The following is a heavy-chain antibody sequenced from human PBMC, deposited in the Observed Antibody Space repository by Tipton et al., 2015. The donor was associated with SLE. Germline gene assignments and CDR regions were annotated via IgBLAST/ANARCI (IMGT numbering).Heavy chain of an antibody. CDR1: GGSISSYH. Sequence: TLSLTCTVSGGSISSYHWSWIRQPPGKGLELIGYIFTSGSTYYNPSLKSRVTISVDTSKNQFSLKLRSVTAADTAVYFCASSAVGYRNFDSWGQGTLVTVSS. CDR3: ASSAVGYRNFDS. V-gene: IGHV4-4*08. CDR2: IFTSGST. J-gene: IGHJ4*02. D-gene: IGHD5-12*01.